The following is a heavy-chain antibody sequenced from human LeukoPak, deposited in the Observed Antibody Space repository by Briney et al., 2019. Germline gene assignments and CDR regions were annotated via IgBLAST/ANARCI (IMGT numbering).Heavy chain of an antibody. Sequence: GGSLRLSCAASGFTFSTYDMHWVRQPAGKGLEWVSTVGADGETYYPGSVEGRFTITRDNAKNTFHLQMNSLRAGDTAVYFCARGNWGCYGSGTYGMDVWGQGTTVTVSS. J-gene: IGHJ6*02. V-gene: IGHV3-13*01. CDR1: GFTFSTYD. CDR3: ARGNWGCYGSGTYGMDV. CDR2: VGADGET. D-gene: IGHD3-10*01.